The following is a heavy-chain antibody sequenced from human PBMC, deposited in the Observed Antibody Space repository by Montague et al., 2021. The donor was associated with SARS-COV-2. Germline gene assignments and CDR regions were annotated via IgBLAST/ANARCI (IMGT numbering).Heavy chain of an antibody. D-gene: IGHD3-3*01. V-gene: IGHV4-39*01. CDR2: LFYSVNT. CDR3: ARTNYDFWRGHQRGGAFDI. CDR1: GSSISSSDYY. J-gene: IGHJ3*02. Sequence: SETLSLTCTVSGSSISSSDYYWGWIRQPPGKGLEWIGSLFYSVNTYYXPSLKSRVTISVDTSKNQFSLKLSSVTAADTAVYYCARTNYDFWRGHQRGGAFDIWGQGTMVTVSS.